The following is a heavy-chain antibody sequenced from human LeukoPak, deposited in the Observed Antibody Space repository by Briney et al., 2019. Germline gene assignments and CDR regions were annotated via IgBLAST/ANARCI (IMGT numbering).Heavy chain of an antibody. V-gene: IGHV4-59*08. CDR1: GGSISRYY. CDR2: IYYSGSA. D-gene: IGHD1-26*01. CDR3: ARQGSVGATPLDY. J-gene: IGHJ4*02. Sequence: PSGTLSLTCAVSGGSISRYYWSWIRQPPGKGLEWIGYIYYSGSASYSPSLKSRVTISVDTSKNQFSLNLSSVTAADTAVYYCARQGSVGATPLDYWGQGILVTVSS.